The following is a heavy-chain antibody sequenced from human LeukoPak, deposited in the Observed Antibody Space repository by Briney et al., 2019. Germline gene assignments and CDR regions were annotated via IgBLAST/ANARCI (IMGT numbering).Heavy chain of an antibody. CDR2: ISSSSSYI. CDR3: ARGTNWFDP. Sequence: ECVSSISSSSSYIYYADSVKGRFTISRDNAKNSLYLQMNSLRAEDTAVYYCARGTNWFDPWGQGTLVTVSS. V-gene: IGHV3-21*01. J-gene: IGHJ5*02.